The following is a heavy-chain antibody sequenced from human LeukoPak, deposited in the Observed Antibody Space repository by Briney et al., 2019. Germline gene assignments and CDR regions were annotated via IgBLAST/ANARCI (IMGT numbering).Heavy chain of an antibody. Sequence: GGSLRLSCAASGFTVSSNYISWVRQVPGKGLEWVSVIYSGGRTYYADSVEGRFTISRHSSKNTVYLQMNSLRVEDTAVYYCARLKYQLIFDYWGQGTLVTVSS. V-gene: IGHV3-53*04. CDR2: IYSGGRT. CDR1: GFTVSSNY. J-gene: IGHJ4*02. CDR3: ARLKYQLIFDY. D-gene: IGHD2-2*01.